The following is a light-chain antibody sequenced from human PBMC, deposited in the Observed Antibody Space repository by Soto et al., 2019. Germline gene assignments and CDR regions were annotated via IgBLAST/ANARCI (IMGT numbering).Light chain of an antibody. CDR3: HQYYYWPWT. Sequence: IVMTQSPATLSVSVGERATLSCWASQSIGSKFAWYQQRPGQPPRLLIYGASTRATNIPARFSGGGSETEFTLTISSLQSEDLAIYYCHQYYYWPWTFGQGTKVDIK. J-gene: IGKJ1*01. V-gene: IGKV3-15*01. CDR2: GAS. CDR1: QSIGSK.